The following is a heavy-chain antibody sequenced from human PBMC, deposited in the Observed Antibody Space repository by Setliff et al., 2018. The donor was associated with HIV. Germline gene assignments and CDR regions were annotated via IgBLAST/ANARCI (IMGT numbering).Heavy chain of an antibody. CDR2: MNPNSGNT. Sequence: ASVKVSCKASGYTFTSYDIYWVRQATGQGLEWMGWMNPNSGNTGYAQKFQGRVTMTRETSITTAYMELSRLRSDDTAVYYCARVGGTYSYDTDGFFSFYFEIWGRGTLVTVSS. D-gene: IGHD3-22*01. V-gene: IGHV1-8*02. CDR3: ARVGGTYSYDTDGFFSFYFEI. J-gene: IGHJ4*02. CDR1: GYTFTSYD.